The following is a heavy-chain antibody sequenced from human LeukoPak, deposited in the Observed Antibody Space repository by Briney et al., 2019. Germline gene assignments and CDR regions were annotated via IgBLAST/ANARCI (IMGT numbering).Heavy chain of an antibody. Sequence: SETLSPTCSVSGGSIISSPHYWSWIRQPPGKGLEYIGNIYYSGATYYNPSLKSRVTISVDTSNNQFSLELRSVTAADTAVYYCARRGHSSSSGGFDYWGQGTLVTVSS. J-gene: IGHJ4*02. CDR3: ARRGHSSSSGGFDY. V-gene: IGHV4-39*01. D-gene: IGHD6-6*01. CDR2: IYYSGAT. CDR1: GGSIISSPHY.